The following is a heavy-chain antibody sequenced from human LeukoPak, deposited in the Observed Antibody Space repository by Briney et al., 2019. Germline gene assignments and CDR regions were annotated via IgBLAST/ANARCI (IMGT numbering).Heavy chain of an antibody. CDR1: GFTFSSYG. CDR3: AKASRASYCSGGSCSYYFDY. D-gene: IGHD2-15*01. V-gene: IGHV3-30*18. Sequence: PGGSLRLSCAASGFTFSSYGMHWVRQAPGKGLEWVAVISYDGSNKYYADSVKGRFTISRDNSKNTLYLQMNSLRAEDTAVYYCAKASRASYCSGGSCSYYFDYWGQGTLVTVSS. J-gene: IGHJ4*02. CDR2: ISYDGSNK.